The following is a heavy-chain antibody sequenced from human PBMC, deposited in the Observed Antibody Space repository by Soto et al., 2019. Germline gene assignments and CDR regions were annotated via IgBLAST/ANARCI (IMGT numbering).Heavy chain of an antibody. CDR3: ARDRERPTRDFYYGMDV. J-gene: IGHJ6*02. Sequence: SETLSLTCAVSGGSISSGGYSWSWIRQPPGKGLEWIGYIYHSGSTYYNPSLKSRVTISVDRSKNQFSLKLSSVTAADTAVYYCARDRERPTRDFYYGMDVWGQGTTVTVSS. CDR2: IYHSGST. CDR1: GGSISSGGYS. V-gene: IGHV4-30-2*01. D-gene: IGHD5-12*01.